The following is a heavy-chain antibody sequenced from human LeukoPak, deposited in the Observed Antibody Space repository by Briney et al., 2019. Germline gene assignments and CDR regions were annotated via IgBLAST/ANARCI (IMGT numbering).Heavy chain of an antibody. CDR1: GGSISSGSYY. Sequence: SSQTLSLTRTVSGGSISSGSYYWNWIRQPAGKRLEWIGRIYTSGSTHYNPSLKTRVTISVDTSKNQFSLKLSSVTAADTAVYYCARVGYDFWPPRNPPEDDMDVWGKGTTVTVSS. D-gene: IGHD3-3*01. CDR2: IYTSGST. J-gene: IGHJ6*03. V-gene: IGHV4-61*02. CDR3: ARVGYDFWPPRNPPEDDMDV.